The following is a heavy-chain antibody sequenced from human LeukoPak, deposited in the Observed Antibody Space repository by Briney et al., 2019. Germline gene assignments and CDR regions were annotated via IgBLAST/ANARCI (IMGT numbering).Heavy chain of an antibody. CDR3: ARDKGDIVVVNNWFDP. CDR1: GYTFTGYY. V-gene: IGHV1-2*02. CDR2: INPNSGGT. D-gene: IGHD2-2*01. J-gene: IGHJ5*02. Sequence: ASVKVSCKASGYTFTGYYMHWVRQAPGQGLEWMGWINPNSGGTNYAQKFQGRVTMTRDTSISTAYMELSRLRSDDTAVYCCARDKGDIVVVNNWFDPWGQGTLVTVSS.